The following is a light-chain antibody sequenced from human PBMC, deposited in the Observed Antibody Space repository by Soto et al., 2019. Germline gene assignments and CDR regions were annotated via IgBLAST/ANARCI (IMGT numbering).Light chain of an antibody. Sequence: EIVVTQSPATLSVSPGESAALSCRASQSISTHLAWYQQRPGQSPRLLISSASSRVTGFSARFSGSGSGTEFTLTISSLQSEDFAVYHCQQYYVWHPTFGQGTKIEIK. CDR3: QQYYVWHPT. CDR1: QSISTH. J-gene: IGKJ1*01. V-gene: IGKV3-15*01. CDR2: SAS.